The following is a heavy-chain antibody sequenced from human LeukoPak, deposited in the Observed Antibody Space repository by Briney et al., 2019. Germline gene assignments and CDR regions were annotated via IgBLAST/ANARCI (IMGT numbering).Heavy chain of an antibody. CDR2: INPNSGGT. CDR3: ARESADYYDSSGYYYLVYYFDY. J-gene: IGHJ4*02. CDR1: GYTFTSYY. V-gene: IGHV1-2*02. Sequence: ASVKVSCKASGYTFTSYYMHWVRQAPGQGLEWMGWINPNSGGTNYAQKFQGRVTMTRDTSISTAYMELSRLRSDDTAVYYCARESADYYDSSGYYYLVYYFDYWGQGTLVTVSS. D-gene: IGHD3-22*01.